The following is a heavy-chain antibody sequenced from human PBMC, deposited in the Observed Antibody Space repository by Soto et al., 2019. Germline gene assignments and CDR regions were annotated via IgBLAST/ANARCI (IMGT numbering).Heavy chain of an antibody. Sequence: QMQLQESGPGLVKPSETLSLICSVSGDSITAYYLSWLRQSPGKELEWIGYIYHNGETNYNPSLKSRVTISADTSKTQLSLRLSSVTAADTGVYYCARDKGGEFLRGSGMDVWGQGTTVIVSS. D-gene: IGHD3-10*01. CDR3: ARDKGGEFLRGSGMDV. CDR2: IYHNGET. J-gene: IGHJ6*02. CDR1: GDSITAYY. V-gene: IGHV4-59*01.